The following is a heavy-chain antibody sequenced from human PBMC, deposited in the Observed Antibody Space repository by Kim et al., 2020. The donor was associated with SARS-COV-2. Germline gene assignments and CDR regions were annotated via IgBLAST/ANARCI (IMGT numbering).Heavy chain of an antibody. J-gene: IGHJ4*02. CDR3: ARPTTGEGENY. D-gene: IGHD7-27*01. Sequence: THYNPSLKSRVTISVDTSKNQFSLKLSSVTAADTAVYYCARPTTGEGENYWGQGTLVTVSS. CDR2: T. V-gene: IGHV4-39*01.